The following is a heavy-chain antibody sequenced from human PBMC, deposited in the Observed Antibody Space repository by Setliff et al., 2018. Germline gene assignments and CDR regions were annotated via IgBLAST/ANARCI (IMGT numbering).Heavy chain of an antibody. V-gene: IGHV3-74*01. J-gene: IGHJ4*02. D-gene: IGHD2-15*01. CDR1: GFTFSSYW. CDR2: SNSDGSST. CDR3: AKSPVAYCSGAVCYPFDY. Sequence: PGGSLRLSCAASGFTFSSYWMHWVRQVPGKGLVWVSRSNSDGSSTTYADSVKGRFSISRENAMNSLYLQMNSLRAEDTAVYFCAKSPVAYCSGAVCYPFDYWGQGTLVTVSS.